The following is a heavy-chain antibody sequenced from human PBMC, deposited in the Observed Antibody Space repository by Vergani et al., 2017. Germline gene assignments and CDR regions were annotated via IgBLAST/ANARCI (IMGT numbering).Heavy chain of an antibody. V-gene: IGHV4-34*01. CDR3: ALEAYCGGDCYSSIGY. J-gene: IGHJ4*02. D-gene: IGHD2-21*02. CDR1: GGSFSGYY. CDR2: INHSGST. Sequence: QVQLQQWGAGLLKPSETLSLTCAVYGGSFSGYYWSWIRQPPGKGLEWIGEINHSGSTNYNPSLKSRVTISVDTSKNQFSLKLSSVTAADTAVYYCALEAYCGGDCYSSIGYWGQGTLVTVSS.